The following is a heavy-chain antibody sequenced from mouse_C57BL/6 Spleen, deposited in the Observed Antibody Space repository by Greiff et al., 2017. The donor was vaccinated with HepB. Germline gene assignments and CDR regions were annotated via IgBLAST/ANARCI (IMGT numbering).Heavy chain of an antibody. CDR1: GFTFSDYG. CDR2: ISSGSSTI. CDR3: GRWLLRRYFDV. J-gene: IGHJ1*03. D-gene: IGHD2-3*01. V-gene: IGHV5-17*01. Sequence: EVMLVESGGGLVKPGGSLKLSCAASGFTFSDYGMHWVRQAPEKGLEWVAYISSGSSTIYYADTVKGRFTISRDNAKNTLFLHMTSLRSEDTAMYYCGRWLLRRYFDVWGTGTTVTVSS.